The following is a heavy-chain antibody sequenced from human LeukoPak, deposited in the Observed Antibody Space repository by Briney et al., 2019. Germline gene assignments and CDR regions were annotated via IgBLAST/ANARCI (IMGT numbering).Heavy chain of an antibody. D-gene: IGHD5-12*01. V-gene: IGHV3-33*01. Sequence: PGGSLRLSCTASGFTFRAYGMHWVRQAPGKGLEWVAVIWYDGTNKYYVDSVKGRFTISRDNSKNTMFLQMNSLRVEDTAVYYCARDLYYSGYDSVPKFHLDFWGQGTLVTVSS. J-gene: IGHJ4*02. CDR1: GFTFRAYG. CDR3: ARDLYYSGYDSVPKFHLDF. CDR2: IWYDGTNK.